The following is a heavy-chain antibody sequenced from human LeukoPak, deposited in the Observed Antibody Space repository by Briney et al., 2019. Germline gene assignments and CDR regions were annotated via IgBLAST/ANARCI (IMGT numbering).Heavy chain of an antibody. CDR2: ISYDGSNK. D-gene: IGHD6-13*01. V-gene: IGHV3-30*18. Sequence: GGSLRLSCAASGFTFSGHGMHWVRQAPGKGLEWVAVISYDGSNKYYADSVKGRFTISRDNSKKTLYLQMNSLRGEDTAVYHCAKTGQQLLLVDAFDVWGRGTMVTVSS. CDR1: GFTFSGHG. CDR3: AKTGQQLLLVDAFDV. J-gene: IGHJ3*01.